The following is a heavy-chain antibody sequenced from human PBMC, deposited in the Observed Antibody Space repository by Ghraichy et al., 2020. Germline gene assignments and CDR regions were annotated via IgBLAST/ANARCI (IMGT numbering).Heavy chain of an antibody. J-gene: IGHJ4*02. CDR1: GFTFSSCA. V-gene: IGHV3-23*01. Sequence: GGSLRLSCAASGFTFSSCAMSWVRQAPGKGLEWVSAISGSGAGTYYADSVRGRFTISRDNSKNTLYLQMNSLRAEDTALYYCAKEITVTGPTQFDYWGQGTLVTVSS. D-gene: IGHD6-19*01. CDR2: ISGSGAGT. CDR3: AKEITVTGPTQFDY.